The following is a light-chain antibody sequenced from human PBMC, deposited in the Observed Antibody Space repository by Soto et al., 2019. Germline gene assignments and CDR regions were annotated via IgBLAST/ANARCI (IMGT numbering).Light chain of an antibody. Sequence: DIQMTQSPSSLSASVVNRVTITSRASQSISSYLNWYQQKXGKAPNXXIYSASTLHTAVPSRFSGSGSGTDFTLTISSLQPEDFETDDCQQSYTTPRTFGQGTQVDIK. CDR1: QSISSY. CDR2: SAS. CDR3: QQSYTTPRT. V-gene: IGKV1-39*01. J-gene: IGKJ1*01.